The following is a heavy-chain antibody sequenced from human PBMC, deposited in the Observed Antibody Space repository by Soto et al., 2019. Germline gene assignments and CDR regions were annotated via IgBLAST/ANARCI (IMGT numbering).Heavy chain of an antibody. CDR2: INHSGST. V-gene: IGHV4-34*02. Sequence: QVQLQQWGAGLLKPSETLSLACAVYDGSSSAYYWSWIRQAPGKGLEWIGEINHSGSTNNNPSLKSRVTISLDTSENELSLKVSSVTAADTAVYFCARGRQWLVPFDFWGEGALVTVSS. J-gene: IGHJ4*02. D-gene: IGHD6-19*01. CDR3: ARGRQWLVPFDF. CDR1: DGSSSAYY.